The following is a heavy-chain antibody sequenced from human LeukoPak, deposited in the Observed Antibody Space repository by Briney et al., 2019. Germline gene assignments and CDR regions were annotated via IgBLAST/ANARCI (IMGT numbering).Heavy chain of an antibody. V-gene: IGHV3-7*01. CDR2: IKQDGSEK. Sequence: GGSLRLSCAASGFTFSSYWMSWVRQAPGKGLEWVANIKQDGSEKYYVDSVKGRFTISRDNAKNSLYLQMNSLRAEDTAVYYCARETAVAGLWLARYYYYYMDVWGKGTTVTISS. CDR3: ARETAVAGLWLARYYYYYMDV. J-gene: IGHJ6*03. D-gene: IGHD6-19*01. CDR1: GFTFSSYW.